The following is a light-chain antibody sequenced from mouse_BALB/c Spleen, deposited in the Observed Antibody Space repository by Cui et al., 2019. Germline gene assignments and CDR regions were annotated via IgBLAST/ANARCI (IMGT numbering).Light chain of an antibody. J-gene: IGKJ5*01. CDR1: SSVSY. CDR3: QQWSSNPPT. CDR2: DTS. Sequence: QIVLTQSPALMSASPGEKVTMTCSASSSVSYMHWYQQKSGTSPKSWIYDTSNLASGVPARFSGSGSGTSYSLTISSMEAEDAATYYCQQWSSNPPTFGAGTKLELK. V-gene: IGKV4-59*01.